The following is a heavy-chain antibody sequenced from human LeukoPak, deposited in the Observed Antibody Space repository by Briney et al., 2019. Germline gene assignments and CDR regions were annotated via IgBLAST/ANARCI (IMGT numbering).Heavy chain of an antibody. V-gene: IGHV3-30*02. Sequence: GGSLRLSCAASGFTFSRYGMHWVRQAPGKGLEWVAFIRYDESTKYYADSVKGRFTVSRDNSKNTLYLQMNSLTADDTAVYYCAREEDSSGYCFDYWGQGTLVTVSS. CDR1: GFTFSRYG. CDR2: IRYDESTK. J-gene: IGHJ4*02. CDR3: AREEDSSGYCFDY. D-gene: IGHD3-22*01.